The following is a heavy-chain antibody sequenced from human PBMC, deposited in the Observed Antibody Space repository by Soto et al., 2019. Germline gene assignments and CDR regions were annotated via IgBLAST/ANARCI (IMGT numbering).Heavy chain of an antibody. D-gene: IGHD4-17*01. CDR1: GGSISSGGYY. V-gene: IGHV4-31*03. CDR3: ARDHEDGAFVY. Sequence: SETLSLTCTVSGGSISSGGYYWSWIRQHPGKGLEWIGYIYYSGSTYYNPSLKSRVTISVDTSKNQFSLKLSSVTAADTAVYYCARDHEDGAFVYWGQGTLVTVSS. J-gene: IGHJ4*02. CDR2: IYYSGST.